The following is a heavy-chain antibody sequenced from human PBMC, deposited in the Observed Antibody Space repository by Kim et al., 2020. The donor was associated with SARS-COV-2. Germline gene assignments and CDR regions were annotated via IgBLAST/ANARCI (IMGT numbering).Heavy chain of an antibody. CDR2: ISGSGGNT. Sequence: GGSLRLSCAASGFTFSNYAMNWVRQAPGKGLEWVSGISGSGGNTYYADSVKGRFTISRDNSKNTLYLQMSSLRADDTAVYYCGKNNQGVYSRADYWGQGT. D-gene: IGHD1-26*01. CDR1: GFTFSNYA. J-gene: IGHJ4*02. V-gene: IGHV3-23*01. CDR3: GKNNQGVYSRADY.